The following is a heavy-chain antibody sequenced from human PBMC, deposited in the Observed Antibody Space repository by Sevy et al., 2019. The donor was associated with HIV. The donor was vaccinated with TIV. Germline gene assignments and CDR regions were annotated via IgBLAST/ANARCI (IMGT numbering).Heavy chain of an antibody. CDR1: GFTFTDYG. V-gene: IGHV3-30*18. D-gene: IGHD2-15*01. CDR2: ISYDGSNK. Sequence: GGSLRLSCAASGFTFTDYGMHWVRQAPGKGLEWVGVISYDGSNKYYADSVKGRFRISRDNSKNTLYLQMNSLRAEDTAVYYCAKAGGGVDIIVIPAKSNWFDPWGQGTRVTVSS. CDR3: AKAGGGVDIIVIPAKSNWFDP. J-gene: IGHJ5*02.